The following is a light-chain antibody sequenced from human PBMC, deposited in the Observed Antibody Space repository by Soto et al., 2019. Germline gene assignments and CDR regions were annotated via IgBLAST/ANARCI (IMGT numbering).Light chain of an antibody. Sequence: DIQLTQSPSFLSASVGDRVTITCRASQVISSYLAWYQQKPGKAPKLLIYDASTWQSVVPSRFSGSRSGTELTITISSLQPEEFATECCQQRNSYPTFGQGTLLEI. V-gene: IGKV1-9*01. J-gene: IGKJ5*01. CDR2: DAS. CDR3: QQRNSYPT. CDR1: QVISSY.